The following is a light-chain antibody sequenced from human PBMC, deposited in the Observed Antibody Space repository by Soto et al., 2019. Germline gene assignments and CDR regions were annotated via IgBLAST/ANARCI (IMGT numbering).Light chain of an antibody. V-gene: IGLV2-14*01. CDR3: CSFTSSSTYV. J-gene: IGLJ1*01. CDR1: TSDVGTSNY. Sequence: QSVLTQPASVSGSPGQSINMSCGGTTSDVGTSNYVSWYQHHPGKAPRLLIYQVTDRPSGVSDRFYGSKSGNKESLTISGLQAEDEATYYCCSFTSSSTYVLGSGKKVTVL. CDR2: QVT.